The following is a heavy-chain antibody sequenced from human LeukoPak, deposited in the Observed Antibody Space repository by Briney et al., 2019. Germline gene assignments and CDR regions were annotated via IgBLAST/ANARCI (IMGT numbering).Heavy chain of an antibody. CDR1: GFTFSSYG. CDR3: AKVNYYDSSGYYDY. D-gene: IGHD3-22*01. J-gene: IGHJ4*02. V-gene: IGHV3-30*18. Sequence: PGGSLRLSCAASGFTFSSYGMHWVRQAPGKGLEWVAVISHDGSNKYYADSVKGRFTISRDNSKNTMYLQMNSLRVEDTAVYYCAKVNYYDSSGYYDYWGQGTLVTVSS. CDR2: ISHDGSNK.